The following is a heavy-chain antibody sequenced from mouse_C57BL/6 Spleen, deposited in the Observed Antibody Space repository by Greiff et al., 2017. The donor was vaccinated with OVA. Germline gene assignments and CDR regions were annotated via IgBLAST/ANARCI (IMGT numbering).Heavy chain of an antibody. CDR3: TRGGNWGYYFDY. V-gene: IGHV1-15*01. CDR2: IDPETGGT. D-gene: IGHD4-1*01. CDR1: GYTFTDYE. J-gene: IGHJ2*01. Sequence: QVQLKESGAELVRPGASVTLSCKASGYTFTDYEMHWVKQTPVHGLEWIGAIDPETGGTAYNQKFKGKAILTADKSSSTAYMELRSLTSEDSAVYYCTRGGNWGYYFDYWGQGTTLTVSS.